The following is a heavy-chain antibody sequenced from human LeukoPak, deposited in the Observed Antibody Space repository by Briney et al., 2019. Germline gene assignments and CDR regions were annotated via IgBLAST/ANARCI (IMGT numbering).Heavy chain of an antibody. Sequence: PGGSLRLSCAASGFTFSSYAMSWVRQAPGKGLEWVSTISGGGGSTYYADSVKGRFTVSRDTSKDTLYLQMNSLRAEDTAVYYCARTSHYVDIAATIPYGIYYFDYWGQGTLVTVSS. CDR3: ARTSHYVDIAATIPYGIYYFDY. J-gene: IGHJ4*02. CDR1: GFTFSSYA. V-gene: IGHV3-23*01. D-gene: IGHD5-12*01. CDR2: ISGGGGST.